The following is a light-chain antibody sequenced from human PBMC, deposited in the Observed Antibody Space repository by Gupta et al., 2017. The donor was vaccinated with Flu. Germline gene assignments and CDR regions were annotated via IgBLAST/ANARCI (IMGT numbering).Light chain of an antibody. CDR2: EDD. J-gene: IGLJ2*01. Sequence: QSVLTQPPSVSAAPRQKVTISCSGSSSNIAKNFVAWYQQVPGTAPKLLLYEDDKRPSGIPDRFSGSKTGTSATLGITGLQTGDEADYYCATWDTSLNSVVFGGGTKLTVL. V-gene: IGLV1-51*02. CDR3: ATWDTSLNSVV. CDR1: SSNIAKNF.